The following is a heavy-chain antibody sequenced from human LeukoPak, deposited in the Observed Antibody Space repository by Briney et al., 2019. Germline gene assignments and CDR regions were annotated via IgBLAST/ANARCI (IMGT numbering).Heavy chain of an antibody. CDR3: AREAGDREGPFDY. CDR1: GFTLDDYV. Sequence: GGSLRLSCLASGFTLDDYVMSWVRHAPGKGLEWVSGINSNGGSTGYADSVKGRFTISRDNAKNSLYLQMNSLRAEDTALYCCAREAGDREGPFDYWGQGTLVTVSS. V-gene: IGHV3-20*04. CDR2: INSNGGST. J-gene: IGHJ4*02. D-gene: IGHD1-14*01.